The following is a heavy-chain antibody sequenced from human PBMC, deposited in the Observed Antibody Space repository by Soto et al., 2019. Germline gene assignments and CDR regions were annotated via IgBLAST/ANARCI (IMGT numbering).Heavy chain of an antibody. CDR1: GFTFDDYT. CDR2: ISWDGGST. CDR3: AKDMGEPYMDKVVVVAAPNYGMDV. J-gene: IGHJ6*02. Sequence: PGGSLRLSCAASGFTFDDYTMHWVRQAPGKGLEWVSLISWDGGSTYYADSVKGRFTISRDNSKNSLYLQMNSLRTEDTALYYCAKDMGEPYMDKVVVVAAPNYGMDVWGQGTTVPVSS. D-gene: IGHD2-15*01. V-gene: IGHV3-43*01.